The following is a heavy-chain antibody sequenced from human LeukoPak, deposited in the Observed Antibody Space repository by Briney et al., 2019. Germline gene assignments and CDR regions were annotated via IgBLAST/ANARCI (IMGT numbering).Heavy chain of an antibody. D-gene: IGHD3-9*01. V-gene: IGHV3-66*01. CDR2: IYSDDRA. CDR3: ARDLAGFEEPRYYYYMDV. Sequence: GSLRLSCVPSGFTVNRNVMSWVRQAPGKGLEWVSLIYSDDRAFYADSVKGRFTISRNKSRNTLFLQMSSLKPEDTAIYYCARDLAGFEEPRYYYYMDVWGKGTTVTVS. J-gene: IGHJ6*03. CDR1: GFTVNRNV.